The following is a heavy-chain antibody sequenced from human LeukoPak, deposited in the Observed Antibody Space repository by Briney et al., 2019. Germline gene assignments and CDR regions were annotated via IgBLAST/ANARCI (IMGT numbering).Heavy chain of an antibody. CDR2: LKQDGSEK. D-gene: IGHD5-18*01. CDR1: GFTFSSYW. CDR3: ARAGYSMDTEYFQH. Sequence: PGGSLRLSCAASGFTFSSYWMSWVRQAPGKGLEWVANLKQDGSEKYYVDSVKGRFTISRDNAKNSLYLQMNSLRAEDTAVYYCARAGYSMDTEYFQHWGQGTLVTVSS. V-gene: IGHV3-7*04. J-gene: IGHJ1*01.